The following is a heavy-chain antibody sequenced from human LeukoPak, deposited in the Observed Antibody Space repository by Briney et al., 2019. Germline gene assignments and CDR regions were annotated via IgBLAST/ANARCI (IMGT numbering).Heavy chain of an antibody. V-gene: IGHV3-48*03. J-gene: IGHJ4*02. D-gene: IGHD4-17*01. Sequence: GASLRLSCAASGFTFSSYEMNWVRQAPGKGLEWVSYISSSGSTIYYADSVKGRFTISRDNAKNSLYLQMNSLRAEDTAVYYCARDPGYGDYVDYWGQGTLVTVSS. CDR1: GFTFSSYE. CDR2: ISSSGSTI. CDR3: ARDPGYGDYVDY.